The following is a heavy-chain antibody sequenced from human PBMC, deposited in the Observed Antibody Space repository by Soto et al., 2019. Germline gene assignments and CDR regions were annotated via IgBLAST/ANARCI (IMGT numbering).Heavy chain of an antibody. D-gene: IGHD2-15*01. CDR1: GYTFTGHY. CDR3: VREAYCSGGSCHPDY. Sequence: QVQLVQSGAEVKKPGASVKVSCKASGYTFTGHYMHWVRQAPGQGLEWMGYINANSGFTHYRQKFQGRVTMTSDTAISTADLELSRLRSDDTAVYYCVREAYCSGGSCHPDYWGEGTLVTVSS. CDR2: INANSGFT. V-gene: IGHV1-2*02. J-gene: IGHJ4*02.